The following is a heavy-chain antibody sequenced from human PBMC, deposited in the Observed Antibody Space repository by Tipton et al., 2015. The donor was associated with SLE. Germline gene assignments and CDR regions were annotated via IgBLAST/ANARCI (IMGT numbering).Heavy chain of an antibody. J-gene: IGHJ4*02. V-gene: IGHV3-30*02. CDR1: GFTFSAYG. Sequence: SLRLSCAASGFTFSAYGMHWVRQAPGKGLEWVTFIRFDGKREYYADSVKGRFTISRDNSKNTLYLQMNSLRAEDTAVYYCARLRGDERWGQGTLVTVSS. CDR3: ARLRGDER. CDR2: IRFDGKRE. D-gene: IGHD3-16*01.